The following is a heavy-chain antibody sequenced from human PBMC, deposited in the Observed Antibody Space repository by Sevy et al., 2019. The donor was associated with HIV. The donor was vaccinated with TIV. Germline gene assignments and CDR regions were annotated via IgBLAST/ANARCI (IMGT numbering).Heavy chain of an antibody. Sequence: SETLSLTCAVSGGSISSGNWWSWVRQPPGNGLDWIGEIYHSGSTNYNPSLKSRVTISVDKSKNQFSLKLRSVTAADTAVYYCTREQVGARVYYFDYWGQGTLVTVSS. CDR1: GGSISSGNW. CDR2: IYHSGST. D-gene: IGHD1-26*01. J-gene: IGHJ4*02. CDR3: TREQVGARVYYFDY. V-gene: IGHV4-4*02.